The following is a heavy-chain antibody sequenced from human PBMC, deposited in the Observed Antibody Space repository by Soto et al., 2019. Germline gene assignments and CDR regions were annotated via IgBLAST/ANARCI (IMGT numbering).Heavy chain of an antibody. Sequence: QVQLQESGPRLVKPSETLSLTCVVSGGAISTYSWGWIRQPPGKGLEWIANIDYTGTTNYNPSLKSRVTMSLDTSKSQLSLRLTSVNAADTATYFCARDRRGVGWWFDLWGRGTLVTVAS. CDR2: IDYTGTT. V-gene: IGHV4-59*01. CDR1: GGAISTYS. D-gene: IGHD2-15*01. J-gene: IGHJ2*01. CDR3: ARDRRGVGWWFDL.